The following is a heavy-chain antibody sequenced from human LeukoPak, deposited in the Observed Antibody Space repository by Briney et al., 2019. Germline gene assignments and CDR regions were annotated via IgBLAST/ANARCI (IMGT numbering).Heavy chain of an antibody. J-gene: IGHJ6*02. Sequence: SVKVSCKASGGTFSSYAISWVRQAPGQGLEWMGRIIPILGIANYAQKFQGRVTITADKSTSTAYMELSSLRSEGTAVYYCARDSGYSYGYGYYYYGMDVWGQGTTVTVSS. CDR1: GGTFSSYA. CDR2: IIPILGIA. V-gene: IGHV1-69*04. CDR3: ARDSGYSYGYGYYYYGMDV. D-gene: IGHD5-18*01.